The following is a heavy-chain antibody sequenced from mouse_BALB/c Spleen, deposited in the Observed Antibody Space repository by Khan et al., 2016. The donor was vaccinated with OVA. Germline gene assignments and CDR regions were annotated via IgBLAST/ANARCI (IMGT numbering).Heavy chain of an antibody. J-gene: IGHJ4*01. CDR1: GFSLTNYG. CDR3: ARQPYYHYNIMDY. Sequence: QMQLEESGPGLVAPSQSLSITCTISGFSLTNYGVHWVRQPPGKGLEWLVVIWSDGSTTYNSALKSRLTISKDNSKSQVFLKMNSLQTDDTAMYSCARQPYYHYNIMDYWGQGTSVTVSS. CDR2: IWSDGST. D-gene: IGHD2-10*01. V-gene: IGHV2-6-1*01.